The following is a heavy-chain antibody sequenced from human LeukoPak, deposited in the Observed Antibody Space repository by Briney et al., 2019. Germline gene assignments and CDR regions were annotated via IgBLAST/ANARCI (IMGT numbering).Heavy chain of an antibody. Sequence: SVKVSCKASGYTFTSYAISWVRQAPGQGLEWMGGIIPIFGTANYAQKFQGRVTITADKSTSTAYMELSSLRSEDTAVYYCARESVERVNFDYWGQGTLVTVSS. CDR3: ARESVERVNFDY. CDR1: GYTFTSYA. CDR2: IIPIFGTA. J-gene: IGHJ4*02. V-gene: IGHV1-69*06. D-gene: IGHD4-23*01.